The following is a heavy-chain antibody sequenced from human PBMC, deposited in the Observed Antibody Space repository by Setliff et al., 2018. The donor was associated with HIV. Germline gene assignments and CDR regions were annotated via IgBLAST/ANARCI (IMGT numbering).Heavy chain of an antibody. Sequence: SVKVSCKASGGTFSSYVISWVRQAPGQGPEWMGGIIPMYGVANYAQKFQGRVTITTDESTSTAYMELSSLRSEDTAVYYCALPYCGGGNCWSSASLPPAGWFDPWGQGNLVTVSS. V-gene: IGHV1-69*05. CDR1: GGTFSSYV. J-gene: IGHJ5*02. CDR3: ALPYCGGGNCWSSASLPPAGWFDP. D-gene: IGHD2-15*01. CDR2: IIPMYGVA.